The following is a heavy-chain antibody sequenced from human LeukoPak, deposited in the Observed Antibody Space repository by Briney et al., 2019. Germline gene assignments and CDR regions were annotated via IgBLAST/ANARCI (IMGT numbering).Heavy chain of an antibody. CDR1: GFTFSSYG. J-gene: IGHJ4*02. Sequence: QSGGSLRLSCAASGFTFSSYGMHWVRQAPGKGLEWVAFIRYDGSNKYYADSVKGRFTISRDNSKNTLYLQMNSLRAEDTAAYYCAKFAPTYYDILTGYYGPDYWGQGTLVTVSS. D-gene: IGHD3-9*01. V-gene: IGHV3-30*02. CDR3: AKFAPTYYDILTGYYGPDY. CDR2: IRYDGSNK.